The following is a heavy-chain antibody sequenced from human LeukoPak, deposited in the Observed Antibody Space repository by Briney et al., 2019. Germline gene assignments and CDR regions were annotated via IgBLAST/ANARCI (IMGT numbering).Heavy chain of an antibody. D-gene: IGHD1-26*01. V-gene: IGHV3-48*03. CDR1: GFTFSSYE. Sequence: GGSLRLSCAASGFTFSSYEMNWVRQAPGKGLEWVSYISSSGSTIYYADSVKGRFTISRDNAKNSLYLQMNSLRAEDTAVYYCARIFQRELQKGYYYYMDVWGKGTTVTISS. CDR2: ISSSGSTI. J-gene: IGHJ6*03. CDR3: ARIFQRELQKGYYYYMDV.